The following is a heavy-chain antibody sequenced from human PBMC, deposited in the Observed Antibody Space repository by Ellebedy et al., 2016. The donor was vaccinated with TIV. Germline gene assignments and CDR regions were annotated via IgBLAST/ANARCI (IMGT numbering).Heavy chain of an antibody. Sequence: GESLKISCTASGFTFSSYWMSWVRQAPGKGLEWVANIKYDGSEKYYVDSVKGRFTISRDNAKKSLYLQMDSLRAEDRAVYYCARWYDDSWTGYYTWGQGTLVTVSS. CDR1: GFTFSSYW. CDR3: ARWYDDSWTGYYT. D-gene: IGHD3-3*01. V-gene: IGHV3-7*02. J-gene: IGHJ5*02. CDR2: IKYDGSEK.